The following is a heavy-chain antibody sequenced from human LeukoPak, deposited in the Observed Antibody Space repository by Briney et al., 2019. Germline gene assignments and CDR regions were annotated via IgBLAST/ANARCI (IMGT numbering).Heavy chain of an antibody. J-gene: IGHJ4*02. CDR3: ARGLVIAVAGPFFDY. V-gene: IGHV1-18*04. CDR1: GYTFTSYG. CDR2: ISAYNGNA. Sequence: ASVKVSCKASGYTFTSYGISWVRQAPEQGLEWMGWISAYNGNANYAQKLQGRVTITTDTSTSTAYMELRSLRSDDTAVYYCARGLVIAVAGPFFDYWGQGTLVTVSS. D-gene: IGHD6-19*01.